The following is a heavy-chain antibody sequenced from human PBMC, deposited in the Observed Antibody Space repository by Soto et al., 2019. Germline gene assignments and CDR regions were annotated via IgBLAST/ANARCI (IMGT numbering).Heavy chain of an antibody. Sequence: PSETLSLTCTVSGGSISSYYWSWIRQPAGKGLEWIGRIYTSGSTNYNPSLKSRVTMSVDTSKNQFSLKLSSVTAADTAVYYCARDSLYCSGGSCSNDAFDIWGQGTMGTVSS. CDR3: ARDSLYCSGGSCSNDAFDI. J-gene: IGHJ3*02. CDR2: IYTSGST. V-gene: IGHV4-4*07. D-gene: IGHD2-15*01. CDR1: GGSISSYY.